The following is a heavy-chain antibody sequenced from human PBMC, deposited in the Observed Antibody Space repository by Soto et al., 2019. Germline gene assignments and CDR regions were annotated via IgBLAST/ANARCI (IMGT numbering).Heavy chain of an antibody. Sequence: TGGSLRLSCAASGFTFSSYAMSWVRQAPGKGLEWVSAISGSGGSTYYADSVKGRFTISRDNSKNTLYLQMNSLRAEDTAVYYCAKFSRYSYDTTFDYWGQGTLVTVSS. J-gene: IGHJ4*02. CDR3: AKFSRYSYDTTFDY. CDR1: GFTFSSYA. V-gene: IGHV3-23*01. CDR2: ISGSGGST. D-gene: IGHD5-18*01.